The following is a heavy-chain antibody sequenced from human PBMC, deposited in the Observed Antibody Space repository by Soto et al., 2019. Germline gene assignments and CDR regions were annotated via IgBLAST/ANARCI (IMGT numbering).Heavy chain of an antibody. V-gene: IGHV1-18*01. J-gene: IGHJ6*02. CDR1: GYTFITHG. CDR2: ISAYDANT. Sequence: GASVKVSCKTSGYTFITHGISWVRQAPGHGLEWMGWISAYDANTNYAQRFQDRVTMTTDSSSSTVYMELRSLSSDDTAVYYCARVVVVAAPSYSPYGMDVWGQGTTVTVSS. D-gene: IGHD2-15*01. CDR3: ARVVVVAAPSYSPYGMDV.